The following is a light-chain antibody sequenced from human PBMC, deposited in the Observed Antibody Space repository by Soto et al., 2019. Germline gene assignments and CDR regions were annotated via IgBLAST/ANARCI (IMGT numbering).Light chain of an antibody. CDR2: AAS. J-gene: IGKJ4*01. Sequence: DIQMSQSPSTLSGSVGDRFTITCRASQGISNYLAWYQQKPGKAPKLLIYAASTLQSGVPSSFSGSGSGTDFTLTISSLQPEDFATYYCQHRGAFGGGTKVDIK. CDR3: QHRGA. V-gene: IGKV1-9*01. CDR1: QGISNY.